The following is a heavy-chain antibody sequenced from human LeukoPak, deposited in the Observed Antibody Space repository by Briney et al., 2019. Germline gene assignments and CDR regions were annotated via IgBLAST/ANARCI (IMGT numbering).Heavy chain of an antibody. J-gene: IGHJ3*02. CDR3: AKASQYSGTAWGVFDI. CDR1: EFTFSPYA. D-gene: IGHD1-26*01. CDR2: INSGGGS. Sequence: GGSLRLSCAASEFTFSPYAMNWVRQAPGKGLEWVSSINSGGGSYYADSVKGRFTISRDNSKNTLYLQMNNLGADDTATYYCAKASQYSGTAWGVFDIWGQGTMVTVSS. V-gene: IGHV3-23*01.